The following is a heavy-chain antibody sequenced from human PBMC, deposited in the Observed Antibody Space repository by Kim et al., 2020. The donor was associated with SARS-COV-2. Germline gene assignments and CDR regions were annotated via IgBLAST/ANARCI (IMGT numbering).Heavy chain of an antibody. V-gene: IGHV3-66*01. D-gene: IGHD1-26*01. J-gene: IGHJ4*02. CDR3: ARDRGATFSFDY. Sequence: YYADSVKGRFTISRDNSKNTLYLQMNSLRAEDTAVYDCARDRGATFSFDYWGQGTLVTVSS.